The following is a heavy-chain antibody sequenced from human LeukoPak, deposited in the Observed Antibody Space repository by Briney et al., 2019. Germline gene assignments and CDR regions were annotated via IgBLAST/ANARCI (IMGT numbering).Heavy chain of an antibody. Sequence: GRSLRLSCAASGFTFSSYGMHWVRQAPGKGLEWVAVIWYDGSNKYYADSVKGRFTISRDNSKNTLYPQMNSLRAEDTAVYYCAKDRGHIVVVPAAIDYWGQGTLVTVSS. D-gene: IGHD2-2*02. CDR3: AKDRGHIVVVPAAIDY. CDR1: GFTFSSYG. V-gene: IGHV3-33*06. CDR2: IWYDGSNK. J-gene: IGHJ4*02.